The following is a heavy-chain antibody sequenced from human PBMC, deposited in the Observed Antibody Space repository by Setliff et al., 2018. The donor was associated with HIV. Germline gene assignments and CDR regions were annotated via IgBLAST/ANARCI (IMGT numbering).Heavy chain of an antibody. CDR2: VNLSGGS. V-gene: IGHV4-61*08. D-gene: IGHD3-16*01. Sequence: PSETLSLTCTVSGASVRGGDHWTWIRQSPGKRLEWIGEVNLSGGSKSNPSLKSRVTLSLDTSKNQFSLNLTSVTAADAGHYYCARGGAIAEGDSFDFWSLGKVVTVSS. CDR3: ARGGAIAEGDSFDF. CDR1: GASVRGGDH. J-gene: IGHJ3*01.